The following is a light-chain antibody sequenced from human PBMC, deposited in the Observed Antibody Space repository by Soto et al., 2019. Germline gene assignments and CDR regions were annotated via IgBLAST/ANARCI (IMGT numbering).Light chain of an antibody. Sequence: EIVMTRSPSTLSLSPWARTTLSCRASQSVSSNLAWYHQTPAQAPRLPIYGASTRATGIPARFSGSGSGTEFTLTIRGLQSEDFAVYYCQQYDNWPRTFGQGTKVDIK. CDR1: QSVSSN. CDR2: GAS. J-gene: IGKJ1*01. CDR3: QQYDNWPRT. V-gene: IGKV3-15*01.